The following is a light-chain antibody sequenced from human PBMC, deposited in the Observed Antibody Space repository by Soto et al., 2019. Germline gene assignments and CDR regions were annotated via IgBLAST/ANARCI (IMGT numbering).Light chain of an antibody. V-gene: IGLV2-14*03. Sequence: QSALTQPASVSGSLGQSITISCTGTSSDVGGYNFVSWYQHHPGKAPEPVIYDVTNRPAGVSGRFSGPKSGNPSALTISGLQAEDEADYYCSSYTRSDTYVFGTGTKLNVL. CDR1: SSDVGGYNF. CDR3: SSYTRSDTYV. J-gene: IGLJ1*01. CDR2: DVT.